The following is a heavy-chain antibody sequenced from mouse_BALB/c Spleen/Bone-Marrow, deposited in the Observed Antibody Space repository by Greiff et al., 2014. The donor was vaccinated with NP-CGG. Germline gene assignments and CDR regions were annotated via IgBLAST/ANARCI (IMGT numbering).Heavy chain of an antibody. D-gene: IGHD2-12*01. J-gene: IGHJ4*01. Sequence: VQLQQPGPELVKPGASVKVSCKASGHAFTRYNTYWVKQSHGKGLEWIGYIDPYSGGTNYNQKFKGKATLTVDKSSSTAYMHLNSLTSEDSAVYYCARELSRAMDYWGQGTSVTVSS. CDR1: GHAFTRYN. CDR3: ARELSRAMDY. CDR2: IDPYSGGT. V-gene: IGHV1S135*01.